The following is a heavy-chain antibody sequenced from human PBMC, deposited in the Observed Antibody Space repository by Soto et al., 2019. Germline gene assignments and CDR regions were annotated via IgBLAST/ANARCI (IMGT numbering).Heavy chain of an antibody. CDR3: ARDIESVTAKHFFYYYAMDV. J-gene: IGHJ6*02. Sequence: GASVKVSGKASGFTFSNYGLNWVRQAPGQGLEWMGWVSANNGHTNYAQNLQGRVSMTTDTSTSTAYMELRGLRFDDTAVYYCARDIESVTAKHFFYYYAMDVWGQGTTVTVSS. V-gene: IGHV1-18*01. CDR1: GFTFSNYG. CDR2: VSANNGHT. D-gene: IGHD2-8*01.